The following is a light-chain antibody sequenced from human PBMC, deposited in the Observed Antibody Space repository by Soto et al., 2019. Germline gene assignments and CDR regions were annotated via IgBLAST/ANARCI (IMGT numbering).Light chain of an antibody. V-gene: IGLV1-44*01. Sequence: QPVLTQSTSASGTPGQRVSISCSGSTSNIGTNTVSWYQHVPGTAPKLLIYSNDQRPSAVPGRFSGSKSGTSASLAISGLLSEDEADYYCATWDDSLNVVFGGGTKLTVL. J-gene: IGLJ2*01. CDR2: SND. CDR3: ATWDDSLNVV. CDR1: TSNIGTNT.